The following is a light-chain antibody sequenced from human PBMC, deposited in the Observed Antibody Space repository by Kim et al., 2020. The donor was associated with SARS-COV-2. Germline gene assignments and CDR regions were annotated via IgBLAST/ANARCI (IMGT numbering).Light chain of an antibody. Sequence: EIVLTQFPGTLSLSPGESATLSCRASQSVGNNYLAWFHQKPGQAPRVVIYGASSRAPGIPDRFAGSGSGTDFTLTISRLEPDDFAVYYCQQYASSPRTFGQGTKVDIK. CDR1: QSVGNNY. V-gene: IGKV3-20*01. CDR2: GAS. CDR3: QQYASSPRT. J-gene: IGKJ1*01.